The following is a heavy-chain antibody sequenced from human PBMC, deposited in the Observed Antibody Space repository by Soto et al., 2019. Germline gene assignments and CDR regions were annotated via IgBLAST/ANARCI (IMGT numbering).Heavy chain of an antibody. CDR3: AKHGAPRYFGRSSCHPAGAY. CDR2: ISYDGSHK. V-gene: IGHV3-30*18. D-gene: IGHD2-15*01. CDR1: GFTVSNYG. J-gene: IGHJ4*02. Sequence: QVQLVESGGGVVQPGRSLRLSCAGSGFTVSNYGLHWVRQAPGKGLEWVAVISYDGSHKYYADAVKGRFTISRDNSKNMLYLQMDSLRAEDTSVYYCAKHGAPRYFGRSSCHPAGAYLGQGTLVTASS.